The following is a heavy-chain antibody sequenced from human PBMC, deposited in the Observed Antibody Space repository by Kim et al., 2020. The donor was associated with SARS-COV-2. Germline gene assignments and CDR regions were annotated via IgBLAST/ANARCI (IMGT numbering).Heavy chain of an antibody. V-gene: IGHV3-33*01. Sequence: GGSLRLSCAASGFTFSSYGMHWVRQAPGKGLEWVAVIWYDGSNKYYADSVKGRFTISRDNSKNTLYLQMNSLRAEDTAVYYCARGRVVAEFYYYGLDVWGQGTTLTVSS. D-gene: IGHD3-3*01. CDR1: GFTFSSYG. J-gene: IGHJ6*02. CDR2: IWYDGSNK. CDR3: ARGRVVAEFYYYGLDV.